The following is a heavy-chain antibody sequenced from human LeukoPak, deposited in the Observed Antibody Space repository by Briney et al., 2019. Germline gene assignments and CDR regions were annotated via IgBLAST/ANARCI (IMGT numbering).Heavy chain of an antibody. Sequence: PGGSLRLSCAASEFTFNSYTMHWVRQAPGKGLEWVALISYDGSSKYYADSLKGRFTISRDNAKNSLYLQMNSLRAEDTAVYYCAELGITMIGGVWGKGTTVTISS. J-gene: IGHJ6*04. CDR1: EFTFNSYT. CDR2: ISYDGSSK. CDR3: AELGITMIGGV. D-gene: IGHD3-10*02. V-gene: IGHV3-30*04.